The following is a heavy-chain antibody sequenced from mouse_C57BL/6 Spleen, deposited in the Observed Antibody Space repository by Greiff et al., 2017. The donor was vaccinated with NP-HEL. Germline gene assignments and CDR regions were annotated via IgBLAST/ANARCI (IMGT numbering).Heavy chain of an antibody. CDR2: INPNYGTT. CDR1: GYSFTDYN. CDR3: ARGGAYSNYWYFDV. J-gene: IGHJ1*03. D-gene: IGHD2-5*01. Sequence: VQLKESGPELVKPGASVKISCKASGYSFTDYNMNWVKQSNGKSLEWIGVINPNYGTTSYNQKFKGKATLTVDQSSSTAYMQLNSLTSEDSAVYYCARGGAYSNYWYFDVWGTGTTVTVSS. V-gene: IGHV1-39*01.